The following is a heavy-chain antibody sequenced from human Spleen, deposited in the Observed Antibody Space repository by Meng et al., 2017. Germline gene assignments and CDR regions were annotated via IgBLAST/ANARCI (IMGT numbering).Heavy chain of an antibody. CDR1: GGSISTSGYY. CDR2: IGHSGIT. D-gene: IGHD4-23*01. CDR3: ARHTFSGNPGGIDS. V-gene: IGHV4-39*01. J-gene: IGHJ4*02. Sequence: QVQLQESGPGLVKPSQTLSLTCTVSGGSISTSGYYWGWIRQPPGKGLEWIGSIGHSGITYYTPSLKSRVTVSIDTSKSQFSLKLTSVTAADTSIYYCARHTFSGNPGGIDSWGQGILVTVSS.